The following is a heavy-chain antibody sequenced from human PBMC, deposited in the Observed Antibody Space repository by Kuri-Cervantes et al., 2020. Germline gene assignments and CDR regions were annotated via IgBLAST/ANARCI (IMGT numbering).Heavy chain of an antibody. D-gene: IGHD3-10*01. CDR1: GFTFSSYG. CDR2: IWYDGSEK. V-gene: IGHV3-33*06. Sequence: GGSLRLSCAASGFTFSSYGMHWVRQAPGKGLEWVAVIWYDGSEKYYADSVKGRFTISRDNSKNTLYLQMNSLRAEDTAVYYCAKQTGWDIRGVIFADAFDIWGQGTMVTVSS. CDR3: AKQTGWDIRGVIFADAFDI. J-gene: IGHJ3*02.